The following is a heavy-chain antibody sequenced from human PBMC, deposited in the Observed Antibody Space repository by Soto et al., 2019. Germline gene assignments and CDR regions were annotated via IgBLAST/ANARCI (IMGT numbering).Heavy chain of an antibody. V-gene: IGHV3-23*01. J-gene: IGHJ4*02. D-gene: IGHD6-19*01. CDR3: AVQQWLIPFDY. CDR1: GFTFDNYA. Sequence: YAASGFTFDNYAMSWVRQAPGKGLEWVSVISGSGGNIHYADSVKGRFTISRDNSKNTLYLQMNSLTVEDTAVYYCAVQQWLIPFDYWGQGTLVSVSS. CDR2: ISGSGGNI.